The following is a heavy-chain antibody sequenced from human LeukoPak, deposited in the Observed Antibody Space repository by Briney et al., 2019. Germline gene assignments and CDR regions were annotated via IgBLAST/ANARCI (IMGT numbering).Heavy chain of an antibody. J-gene: IGHJ4*02. Sequence: ASVKVSCKASGYTFTGYYLHWVRQAPGQGLEWMGSINPNSRATNYAQRFQGRVTMTRDTSITTAYMELSRLRFDDTAVYYCARDPRGSYYSDYWGQGSLVTVSS. CDR3: ARDPRGSYYSDY. V-gene: IGHV1-2*02. CDR1: GYTFTGYY. D-gene: IGHD3-10*01. CDR2: INPNSRAT.